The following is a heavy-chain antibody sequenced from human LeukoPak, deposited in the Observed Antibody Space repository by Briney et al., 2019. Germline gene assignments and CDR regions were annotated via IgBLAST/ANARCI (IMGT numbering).Heavy chain of an antibody. CDR2: IYPGDSDT. D-gene: IGHD6-19*01. Sequence: GESLQLSCLGSGYSFISYWIAWAGQMPGKGLEWMGNIYPGDSDTRYSPSFQGQVTISADKSISTGYLQWSSLKAADTAMYYCASLSRAVLTYGMDVWGKGTTVTVSS. J-gene: IGHJ6*04. CDR3: ASLSRAVLTYGMDV. CDR1: GYSFISYW. V-gene: IGHV5-51*01.